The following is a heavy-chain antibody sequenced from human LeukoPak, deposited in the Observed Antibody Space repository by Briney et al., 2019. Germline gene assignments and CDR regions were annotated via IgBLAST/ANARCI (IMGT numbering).Heavy chain of an antibody. V-gene: IGHV4-4*07. CDR1: GGSISSYY. Sequence: SETLSLTCTVSGGSISSYYWSWIRQPAGKGLEWIGRVYSSGSTDYNPSLKSRVTMSVDTSKNKFSLKLSSVTAADTAVYYCARGQKYRNGYTVTELGSGYFDYWGQGTLVTVSS. D-gene: IGHD5-18*01. J-gene: IGHJ4*02. CDR3: ARGQKYRNGYTVTELGSGYFDY. CDR2: VYSSGST.